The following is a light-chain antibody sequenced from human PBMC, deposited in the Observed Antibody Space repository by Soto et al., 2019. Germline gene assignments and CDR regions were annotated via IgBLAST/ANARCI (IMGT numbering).Light chain of an antibody. Sequence: QSALTQPASVSGSPGQSITISCTGTSSDVGGYKYVSWYQQHPGKAPKLMIYDVSNRPSGVSNRFSGSKSGNTASLTISGLQAEDEAGYYCSSYTSSNTLLFGGGTKLTVL. CDR3: SSYTSSNTLL. CDR2: DVS. V-gene: IGLV2-14*03. J-gene: IGLJ2*01. CDR1: SSDVGGYKY.